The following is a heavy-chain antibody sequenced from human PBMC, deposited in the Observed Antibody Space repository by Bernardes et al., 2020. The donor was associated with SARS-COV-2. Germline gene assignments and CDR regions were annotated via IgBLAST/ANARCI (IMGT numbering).Heavy chain of an antibody. V-gene: IGHV1-2*02. CDR1: GYTFTTYY. CDR2: ITATSGVT. J-gene: IGHJ4*02. CDR3: ARDYYGSGSYTDY. Sequence: AAGKDYCKASGYTFTTYYMPWVRQAPGQGLEWMGWITATSGVTTYAQKFQGRVTMTRDTSTSTAYMELSRLRSDDTAMYYCARDYYGSGSYTDYWGQGTLVNVSS. D-gene: IGHD3-10*01.